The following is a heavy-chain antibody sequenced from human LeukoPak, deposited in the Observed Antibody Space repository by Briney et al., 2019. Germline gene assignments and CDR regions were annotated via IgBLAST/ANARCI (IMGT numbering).Heavy chain of an antibody. CDR2: INHSGST. CDR3: ARVFTYYDFWSGYYDHYFDY. J-gene: IGHJ4*02. CDR1: GGSFSGYY. D-gene: IGHD3-3*01. V-gene: IGHV4-34*01. Sequence: SETLSLTCAVYGGSFSGYYWSWIRQPPGKGLKWIGEINHSGSTNYNPSLKSRVTISVDTSKNQFSLKLSSVTAADTAVYYCARVFTYYDFWSGYYDHYFDYWGQGTLVTVSS.